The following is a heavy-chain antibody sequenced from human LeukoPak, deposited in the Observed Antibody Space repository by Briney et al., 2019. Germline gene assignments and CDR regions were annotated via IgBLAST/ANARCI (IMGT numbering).Heavy chain of an antibody. D-gene: IGHD1-1*01. CDR1: GGSFSGYY. CDR2: INHSGST. CDR3: ARGARPTNH. V-gene: IGHV4-34*01. J-gene: IGHJ5*02. Sequence: SETLSLTCAVYGGSFSGYYWSWIRQPPGKGLEWIGEINHSGSTNYNPSLKSRFTISVDTSKNQFSLKLSSVTAADTAVYYCARGARPTNHWGQGTLVTVSS.